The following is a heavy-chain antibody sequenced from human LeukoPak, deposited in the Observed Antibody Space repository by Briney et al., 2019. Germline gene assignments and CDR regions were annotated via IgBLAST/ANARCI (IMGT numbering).Heavy chain of an antibody. V-gene: IGHV4-34*01. CDR3: ARGKWQQPHDY. CDR2: INHSGST. D-gene: IGHD6-13*01. CDR1: GFTFSSYG. J-gene: IGHJ4*02. Sequence: PGGSLRLSCAASGFTFSSYGMSWVRQAPGKGLEWIGEINHSGSTNYNPSLKSRVTISVNTSKNQFSLKLSSVTAADTAVYYCARGKWQQPHDYWGQGTLVTVSS.